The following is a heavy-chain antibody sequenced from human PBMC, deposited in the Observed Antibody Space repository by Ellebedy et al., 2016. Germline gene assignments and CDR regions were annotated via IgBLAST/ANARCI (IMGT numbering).Heavy chain of an antibody. D-gene: IGHD3-10*01. Sequence: GESLKISXAASGFTFSSYSMNWVRQAPGKGLEWVSSISSSSSYIYYADSVKGRFTISRDNSKNTLYLQMNSLRAEDTAVYYCARDPYYGYTARPGAFDIWGQGTMVTVSS. CDR1: GFTFSSYS. CDR2: ISSSSSYI. CDR3: ARDPYYGYTARPGAFDI. V-gene: IGHV3-21*01. J-gene: IGHJ3*02.